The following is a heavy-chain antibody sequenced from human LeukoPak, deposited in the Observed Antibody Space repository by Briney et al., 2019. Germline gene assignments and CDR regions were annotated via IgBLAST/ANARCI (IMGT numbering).Heavy chain of an antibody. CDR2: IYTSGST. V-gene: IGHV4-4*09. CDR1: GGSISSYY. CDR3: AGLLPAGTEMIDY. D-gene: IGHD6-13*01. Sequence: SETLSLTCTVSGGSISSYYWSWIRQPPGKGLEWIGYIYTSGSTNYNPSLKSRVTISVDTSKNQFSLKLSSVTAADTAVYYCAGLLPAGTEMIDYWGQGTLVTVSS. J-gene: IGHJ4*02.